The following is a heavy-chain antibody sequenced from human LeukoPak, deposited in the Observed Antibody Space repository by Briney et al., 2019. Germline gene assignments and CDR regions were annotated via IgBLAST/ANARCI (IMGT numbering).Heavy chain of an antibody. CDR1: GFTFSSYA. CDR2: ISSSGSTI. CDR3: ARTTTVTTPGWYY. Sequence: GGSLRLSCAASGFTFSSYAMSWVRQAPGKGLEWVSYISSSGSTIYYADSVKGRFTISRDNAKNSLYLQMNSLRAEDTAVYYCARTTTVTTPGWYYWGQGTLVTVSS. V-gene: IGHV3-48*03. J-gene: IGHJ4*02. D-gene: IGHD4-17*01.